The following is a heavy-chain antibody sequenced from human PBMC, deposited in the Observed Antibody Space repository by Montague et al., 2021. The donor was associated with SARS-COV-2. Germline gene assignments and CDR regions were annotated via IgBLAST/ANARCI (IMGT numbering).Heavy chain of an antibody. V-gene: IGHV3-23*03. D-gene: IGHD6-19*01. CDR3: AKDPAPVAGRYFDY. CDR2: IASGGRST. CDR1: GFTFDNYA. Sequence: SLRLSCAASGFTFDNYAMNWVRQAPGKGLEWVSVIASGGRSTFYXDSAKGRFTISRDNSKDTLYLQMYSLRPEDTAIYYCAKDPAPVAGRYFDYWGQGTLVTVSS. J-gene: IGHJ4*02.